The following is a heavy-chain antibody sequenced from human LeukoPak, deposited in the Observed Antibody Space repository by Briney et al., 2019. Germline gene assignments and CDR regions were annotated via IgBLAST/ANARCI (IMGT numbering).Heavy chain of an antibody. J-gene: IGHJ5*02. CDR1: GYTRNDIS. Sequence: ASVKISCKMSGYTRNDISVHWLRQPPGKGLEWMGGVDPDDGQRVYAQRFQGRVTMTEDTSTNTAYMELSRLRSEDTDVYFCAAVSGHYTLLDAWGQGALVTVST. CDR2: VDPDDGQR. V-gene: IGHV1-24*01. D-gene: IGHD4-11*01. CDR3: AAVSGHYTLLDA.